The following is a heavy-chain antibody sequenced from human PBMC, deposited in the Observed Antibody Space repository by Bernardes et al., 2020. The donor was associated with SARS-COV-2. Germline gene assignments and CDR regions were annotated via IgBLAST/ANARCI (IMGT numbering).Heavy chain of an antibody. CDR1: GYTFTTYH. V-gene: IGHV1-46*01. Sequence: VKVSCKASGYTFTTYHMNWVRQAPGHGLEWMGIIDPSGGIINPSGGSTSYAQKFQGRVTMTRDTSTSTVYMELSSLRSDDTAIYYCARVFTSGSDFWGQGTLVTVSS. J-gene: IGHJ4*02. D-gene: IGHD1-26*01. CDR2: INPSGGST. CDR3: ARVFTSGSDF.